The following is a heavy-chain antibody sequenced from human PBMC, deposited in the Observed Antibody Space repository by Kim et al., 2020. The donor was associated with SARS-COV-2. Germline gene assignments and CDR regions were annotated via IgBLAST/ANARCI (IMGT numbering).Heavy chain of an antibody. Sequence: GGSLRLSCAASGFTFSNAWMSWVRQAPGKGLEWVGRIKSKTDGGTTDYAAPVKGRSTISRDDSKNTLYMQMNSLKTEDTAVYYCTTQPNSSGWYDEYYFDYWGQGTLLTLSS. CDR3: TTQPNSSGWYDEYYFDY. CDR2: IKSKTDGGTT. CDR1: GFTFSNAW. D-gene: IGHD6-19*01. V-gene: IGHV3-15*01. J-gene: IGHJ4*02.